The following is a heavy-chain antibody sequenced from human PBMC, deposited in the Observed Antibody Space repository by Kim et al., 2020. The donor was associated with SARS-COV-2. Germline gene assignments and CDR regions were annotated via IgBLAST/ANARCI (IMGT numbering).Heavy chain of an antibody. D-gene: IGHD5-12*01. CDR3: ASVGYSGYEWEYYFDY. V-gene: IGHV4-34*01. Sequence: SETLSLTCAVYGGSFSGYYWSWIRQPPGKGLEWIGEINHSGSTNYNPSLKSRVTISVDTSKNQFSLKLSSVTAADTAVYYCASVGYSGYEWEYYFDYWG. J-gene: IGHJ4*01. CDR1: GGSFSGYY. CDR2: INHSGST.